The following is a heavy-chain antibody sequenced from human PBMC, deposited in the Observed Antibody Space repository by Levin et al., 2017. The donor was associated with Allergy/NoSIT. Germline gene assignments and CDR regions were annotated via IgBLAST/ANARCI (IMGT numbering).Heavy chain of an antibody. Sequence: GGSLRLSCAASGFTFSSYAIHWVRQAPGKGLEWVAIMSYDGYNEYYADSVKGRFTISRDNSKNTVFLQMNSLRPEDTALYYCHVREGDVWGQGTTVTVSS. V-gene: IGHV3-30*04. CDR3: HVREGDV. J-gene: IGHJ6*02. CDR1: GFTFSSYA. CDR2: MSYDGYNE.